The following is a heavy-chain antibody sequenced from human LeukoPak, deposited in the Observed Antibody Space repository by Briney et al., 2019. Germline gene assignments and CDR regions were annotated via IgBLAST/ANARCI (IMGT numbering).Heavy chain of an antibody. J-gene: IGHJ4*02. CDR3: ARGRNIGDY. D-gene: IGHD5-12*01. CDR2: IFYTGST. V-gene: IGHV4-59*01. Sequence: SETLSLTCTASGVSISSYYWSWIRQPPGKGLEWIGYIFYTGSTNYNPSLKSRVTISVDTSKNQFSLKLSSVTAADTAVYYCARGRNIGDYWGQGTQVAVSS. CDR1: GVSISSYY.